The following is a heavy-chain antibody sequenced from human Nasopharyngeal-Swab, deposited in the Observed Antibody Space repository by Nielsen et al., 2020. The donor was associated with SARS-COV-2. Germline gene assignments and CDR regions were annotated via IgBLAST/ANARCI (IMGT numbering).Heavy chain of an antibody. CDR3: ARAIFGVVIIFNYYYMDV. V-gene: IGHV4-34*01. Sequence: IRQPPGKGLEWIGEINHSGSTNYNPSLKSRVTISVDTSKNQFSLKLSSVTAADTAVYYCARAIFGVVIIFNYYYMDVWGKGTTVTVSS. J-gene: IGHJ6*03. D-gene: IGHD3-3*01. CDR2: INHSGST.